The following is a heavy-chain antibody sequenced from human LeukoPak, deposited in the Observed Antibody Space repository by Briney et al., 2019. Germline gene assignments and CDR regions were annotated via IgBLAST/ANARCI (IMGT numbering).Heavy chain of an antibody. V-gene: IGHV4-4*07. Sequence: SETLSLTCTVSGGSIGTYYWHWIRQPAGKGLEWIGRIYTSGSTNYNPSLKSRLTMSVDTSKNQFSLNLRSVTAADTAMYYCARSAGSYFVWGQGTLVTVSS. CDR3: ARSAGSYFV. J-gene: IGHJ4*02. CDR2: IYTSGST. D-gene: IGHD1-26*01. CDR1: GGSIGTYY.